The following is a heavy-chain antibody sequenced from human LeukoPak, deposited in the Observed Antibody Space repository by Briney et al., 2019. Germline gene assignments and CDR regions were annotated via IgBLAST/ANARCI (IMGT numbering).Heavy chain of an antibody. CDR2: IDPSDSYT. J-gene: IGHJ4*02. V-gene: IGHV5-10-1*01. CDR1: GYSFTSYW. D-gene: IGHD3-16*02. Sequence: GESLRISCKGSGYSFTSYWISWVRQMPGKGLEWMGRIDPSDSYTNYSPSFQGHVTISADKSISTAYLQWSSLKASDTAMYYCARGGRYDYVWGSYRYTYWGQGTLVTASS. CDR3: ARGGRYDYVWGSYRYTY.